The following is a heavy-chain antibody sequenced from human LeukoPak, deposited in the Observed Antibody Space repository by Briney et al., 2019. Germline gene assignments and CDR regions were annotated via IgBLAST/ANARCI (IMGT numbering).Heavy chain of an antibody. CDR1: GFTVSSNY. J-gene: IGHJ4*02. V-gene: IGHV3-66*01. CDR2: IYSGGST. Sequence: GGSLRLYCAASGFTVSSNYMSWVRQAQGKGLEWVSVIYSGGSTYYADSVKGRFTIARDNSKNTLSLQMNSLRAEDTAVYYCARNYYDSSGYLNDYWGQGTLVTVSS. CDR3: ARNYYDSSGYLNDY. D-gene: IGHD3-22*01.